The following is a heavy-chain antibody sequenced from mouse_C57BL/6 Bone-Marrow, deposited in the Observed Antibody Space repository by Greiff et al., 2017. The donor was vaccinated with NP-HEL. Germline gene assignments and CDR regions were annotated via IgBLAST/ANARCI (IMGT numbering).Heavy chain of an antibody. CDR2: IHPNSGST. CDR1: GYTFTSYW. V-gene: IGHV1-64*01. CDR3: AVPFYGSSSYAMDY. Sequence: VQLQQPGAELVKPGASVKLSCKASGYTFTSYWMHWVKQRPGQGLEWIGMIHPNSGSTNYNEKFKSKATLTVDKSSSTAYMQLSSLTSEDSAVYYCAVPFYGSSSYAMDYWGQGTSVTVSS. D-gene: IGHD1-1*01. J-gene: IGHJ4*01.